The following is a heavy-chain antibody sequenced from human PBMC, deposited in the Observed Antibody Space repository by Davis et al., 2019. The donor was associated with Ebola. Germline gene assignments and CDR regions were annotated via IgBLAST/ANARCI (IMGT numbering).Heavy chain of an antibody. CDR3: ATDQRYQLLYLFDH. J-gene: IGHJ4*02. CDR2: INGAAWST. D-gene: IGHD2-2*02. V-gene: IGHV3-23*01. CDR1: GFTFSLTD. Sequence: PGGSLRLSCAASGFTFSLTDMNWFRQAPGRGPEWVANINGAAWSTSYADSVKGRFTISRDNSKNTLYLQMNSLRAEDTAVYYCATDQRYQLLYLFDHWGQGTLVTVSS.